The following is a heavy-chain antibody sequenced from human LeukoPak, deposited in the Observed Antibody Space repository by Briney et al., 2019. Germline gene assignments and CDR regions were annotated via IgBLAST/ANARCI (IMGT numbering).Heavy chain of an antibody. CDR2: INGGSGNT. J-gene: IGHJ4*02. CDR3: VRDGGYQLLVI. V-gene: IGHV1-3*01. D-gene: IGHD2-2*01. Sequence: ASVKVSCKASGYTFTKYAVHWVRQAPGQSLEWMGYINGGSGNTEYSQKFQGRLTITRDISATTAYMELSSLRSEDTAVYYCVRDGGYQLLVIWGRGTLITVSS. CDR1: GYTFTKYA.